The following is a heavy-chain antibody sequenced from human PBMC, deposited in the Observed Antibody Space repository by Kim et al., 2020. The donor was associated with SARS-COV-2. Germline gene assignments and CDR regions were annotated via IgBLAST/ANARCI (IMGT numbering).Heavy chain of an antibody. CDR3: ARHTDPGITMIVVNDY. J-gene: IGHJ4*02. CDR2: IYYSGST. D-gene: IGHD3-22*01. CDR1: GGSISSSSYY. V-gene: IGHV4-39*01. Sequence: SETLSLTCTVSGGSISSSSYYWGWIRQHPGKGLEWIGSIYYSGSTYYNPSLKSRVTISVDTSKNQFSLKLSSVTAADTAVYYCARHTDPGITMIVVNDYWGQGTLVTVSS.